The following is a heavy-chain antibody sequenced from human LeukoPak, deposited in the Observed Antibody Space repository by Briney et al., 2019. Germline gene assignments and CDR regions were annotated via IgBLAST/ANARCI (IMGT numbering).Heavy chain of an antibody. D-gene: IGHD4-17*01. CDR1: GFSFSTYA. CDR3: AKHKENFGDSCLDDY. J-gene: IGHJ4*02. Sequence: TGGSLRLSCAASGFSFSTYAMSWVHQAPGKGLEWVSVISGRGDTTYYADSVKGRFTISRDNSKSILYLQLNSLRVEDTAVYFCAKHKENFGDSCLDDYWGQGALVTVSS. CDR2: ISGRGDTT. V-gene: IGHV3-23*01.